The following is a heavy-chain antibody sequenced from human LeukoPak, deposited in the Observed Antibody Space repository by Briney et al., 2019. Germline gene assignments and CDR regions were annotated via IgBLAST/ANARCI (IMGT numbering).Heavy chain of an antibody. CDR3: AKGRSTPAYFDY. CDR2: ISGGGST. D-gene: IGHD2-2*01. Sequence: PGGSLRLSCAASGFTFSSYAMSWVRQAPGKGLEWVSAISGGGSTYYADSVKGRFTISRDNSKNTLYLQMNSLRAEDTAVYYCAKGRSTPAYFDYWGQGTLVTVSS. CDR1: GFTFSSYA. V-gene: IGHV3-23*01. J-gene: IGHJ4*02.